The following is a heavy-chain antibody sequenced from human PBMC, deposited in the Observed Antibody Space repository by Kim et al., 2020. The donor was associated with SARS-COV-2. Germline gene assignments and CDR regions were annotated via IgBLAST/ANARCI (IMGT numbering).Heavy chain of an antibody. CDR3: ARGLTYGTSWYGDN. V-gene: IGHV4-31*02. D-gene: IGHD6-13*01. Sequence: YTPSLNSRVTISVDTSKNQFSLKLRSVTAADTAVYYCARGLTYGTSWYGDNGGPGILATVSS. J-gene: IGHJ4*02.